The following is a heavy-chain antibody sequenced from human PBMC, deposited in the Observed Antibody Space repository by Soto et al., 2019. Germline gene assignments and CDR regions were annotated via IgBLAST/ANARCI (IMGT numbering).Heavy chain of an antibody. CDR2: IYPGDSDT. J-gene: IGHJ3*02. CDR1: GYSFTSYW. D-gene: IGHD2-15*01. CDR3: ARQSPAGYCSGGSCYSTNAFDI. V-gene: IGHV5-51*01. Sequence: GESLKISCKGSGYSFTSYWIGWVRQMPGKGLEWMGIIYPGDSDTRYSPSFQGQVTISADKSISTAYLQWSSLKASDTAMYYCARQSPAGYCSGGSCYSTNAFDIWGQGTMVTVSS.